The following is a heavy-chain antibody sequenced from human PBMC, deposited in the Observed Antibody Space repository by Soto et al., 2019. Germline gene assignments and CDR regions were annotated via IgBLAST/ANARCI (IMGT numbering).Heavy chain of an antibody. J-gene: IGHJ4*02. V-gene: IGHV3-48*02. CDR3: VREDILGVRSFDC. D-gene: IGHD3-9*01. CDR2: ISSGSKTI. CDR1: GFTFSGYS. Sequence: EVQLVESGGGLVQWGGSLRLSCAASGFTFSGYSVNWVRQAPGKGLEWISYISSGSKTIYYADSVRGRFTVSRDNAKNSQYLQMNSLRDEDTAVYYCVREDILGVRSFDCWGQGTLVTVSS.